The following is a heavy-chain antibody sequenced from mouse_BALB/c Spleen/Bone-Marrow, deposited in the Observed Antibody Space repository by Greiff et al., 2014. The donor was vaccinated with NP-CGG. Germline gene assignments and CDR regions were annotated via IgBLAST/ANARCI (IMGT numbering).Heavy chain of an antibody. CDR1: GFTFSDFY. J-gene: IGHJ4*01. Sequence: DVQLVESGGGLVKPGGSLKLSCAASGFTFSDFYMFWFRKTPEKRLEWVATISNGGTYTYYPDSVKGRFTISRDNAKNNLYLQMSSLKSEDTAMYYCARSGERYGAMDYWGQGTSVTVTS. CDR2: ISNGGTYT. D-gene: IGHD1-1*02. V-gene: IGHV5-4*02. CDR3: ARSGERYGAMDY.